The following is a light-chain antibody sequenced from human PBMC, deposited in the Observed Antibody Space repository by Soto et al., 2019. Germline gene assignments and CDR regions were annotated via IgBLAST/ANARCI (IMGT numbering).Light chain of an antibody. CDR2: YDD. V-gene: IGLV1-36*01. CDR1: SSNIGDNA. Sequence: QSVLTQPPSVSEAPRQRVTISCCGSSSNIGDNAVNWYQQLPGKAPKVIIYYDDLRPSGVSDRFSGSKSGTSASLAISGLQSEDEADYYCAAWDDSLSAVVFGGGTKLTVL. CDR3: AAWDDSLSAVV. J-gene: IGLJ2*01.